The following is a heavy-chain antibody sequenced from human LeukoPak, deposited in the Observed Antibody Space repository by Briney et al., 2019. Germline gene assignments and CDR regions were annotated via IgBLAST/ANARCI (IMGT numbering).Heavy chain of an antibody. Sequence: PGGSLRVPCVASGFRLNPLWMTRVRQAPGEGLEWVANINQDGIEVHYVDSLKGRLSIPRDNAKTSLYLEMNSLRGEDTAVCFCASGGGSRSSTFDCASTSCPVDYWGQGTQVTVSS. V-gene: IGHV3-7*01. CDR2: INQDGIEV. CDR1: GFRLNPLW. D-gene: IGHD2-2*01. J-gene: IGHJ4*02. CDR3: ASGGGSRSSTFDCASTSCPVDY.